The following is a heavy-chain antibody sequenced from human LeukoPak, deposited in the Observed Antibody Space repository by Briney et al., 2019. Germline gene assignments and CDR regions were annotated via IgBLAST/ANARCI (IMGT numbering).Heavy chain of an antibody. Sequence: ASETLSLTCAVSGDSISDKYWWRWVRQFPDKGLEWIGEVYRSGGTSYNPSLKSRVTVSIDYSKNQFSLNLRSVTAADTAAYYCGRHANGDSSAAFDLWGQGTMVFVSS. D-gene: IGHD2-8*01. CDR1: GDSISDKYW. V-gene: IGHV4-4*02. J-gene: IGHJ3*01. CDR3: GRHANGDSSAAFDL. CDR2: VYRSGGT.